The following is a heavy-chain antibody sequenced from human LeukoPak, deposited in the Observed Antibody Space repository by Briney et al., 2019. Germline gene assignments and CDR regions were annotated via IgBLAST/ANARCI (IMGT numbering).Heavy chain of an antibody. V-gene: IGHV4-59*01. Sequence: PSETLSLNCTVSGGSISGYYWSWIRQPPGKGLEWIGYIYYSGTTDYSPSLRSRVTMSLDTSKNQFSLKLSSVTTADTAAYYCARMGAIAGASANPDYWGQGTLVSVSS. D-gene: IGHD4/OR15-4a*01. CDR1: GGSISGYY. CDR3: ARMGAIAGASANPDY. CDR2: IYYSGTT. J-gene: IGHJ4*02.